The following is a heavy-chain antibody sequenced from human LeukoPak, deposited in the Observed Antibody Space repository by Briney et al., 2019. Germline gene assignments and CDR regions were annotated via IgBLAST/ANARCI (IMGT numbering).Heavy chain of an antibody. Sequence: SETLSLTCTVSGGSISSYYWSWIRQPPGKGLEWIGYIYHSGSTNYNPSLKSRVTISVDTSKNQFSLKLSSVTAADTAVYYCARSGAIYSSSWYMPYYFDYWGQGTLVTVSS. CDR1: GGSISSYY. J-gene: IGHJ4*02. CDR2: IYHSGST. CDR3: ARSGAIYSSSWYMPYYFDY. D-gene: IGHD6-13*01. V-gene: IGHV4-59*01.